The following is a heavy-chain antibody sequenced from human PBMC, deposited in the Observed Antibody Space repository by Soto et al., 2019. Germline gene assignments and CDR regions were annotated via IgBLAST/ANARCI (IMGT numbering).Heavy chain of an antibody. V-gene: IGHV3-23*01. D-gene: IGHD1-7*01. CDR3: AKDRYNWNSAPDMAFDI. CDR1: GFTFSSYA. CDR2: ISGSGGST. Sequence: GGSLRLSCAASGFTFSSYAMSWVRQAPGKGLEWVSAISGSGGSTYYADSVKGRFTISRDNSKNTLYLQMNSLRAEDTAVYYCAKDRYNWNSAPDMAFDIWGQGTMVTVSS. J-gene: IGHJ3*02.